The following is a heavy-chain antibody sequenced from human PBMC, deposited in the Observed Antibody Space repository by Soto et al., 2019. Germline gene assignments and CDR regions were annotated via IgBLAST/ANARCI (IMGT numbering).Heavy chain of an antibody. D-gene: IGHD2-21*01. CDR3: ARDRISHNFPLDY. V-gene: IGHV3-23*01. J-gene: IGHJ4*02. CDR2: ISGTTANP. CDR1: GFIFDDYG. Sequence: HPGGSLRLSCAASGFIFDDYGMHWVRQAPGKGLEWVSTISGTTANPYYADSVEGRFTISRDNSRNTLFLQMSSLRAEDTALYYCARDRISHNFPLDYWGQGTLVTVSS.